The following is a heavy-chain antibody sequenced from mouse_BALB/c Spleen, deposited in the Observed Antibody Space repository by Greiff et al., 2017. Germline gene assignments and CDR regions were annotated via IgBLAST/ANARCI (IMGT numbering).Heavy chain of an antibody. D-gene: IGHD2-3*01. CDR3: AREREWDGYYAMDY. CDR1: GYTFTSYV. Sequence: EVQLQQSGPELVKPGASVKMSCKASGYTFTSYVMHWVKQKPGQGLEWIGYINPYNDGTKYNEKFKGKATLTSDKSSSTAYMELSSLTSEDSAVYYCAREREWDGYYAMDYWGQGTSVTVSS. CDR2: INPYNDGT. V-gene: IGHV1-14*01. J-gene: IGHJ4*01.